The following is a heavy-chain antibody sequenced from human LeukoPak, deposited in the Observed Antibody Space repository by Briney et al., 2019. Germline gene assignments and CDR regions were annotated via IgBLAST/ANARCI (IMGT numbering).Heavy chain of an antibody. CDR2: INHSGST. D-gene: IGHD1-1*01. CDR1: GESFSGYY. J-gene: IGHJ4*02. Sequence: PSETLSLTCAVYGESFSGYYWTWIRQPPGKGLEWIGQINHSGSTNYNPSLKSQVTISVATSKNQFSLRLNSVTAADTAVYYCARRGTIGTTTVDYWGQGTPVTVSS. V-gene: IGHV4-34*01. CDR3: ARRGTIGTTTVDY.